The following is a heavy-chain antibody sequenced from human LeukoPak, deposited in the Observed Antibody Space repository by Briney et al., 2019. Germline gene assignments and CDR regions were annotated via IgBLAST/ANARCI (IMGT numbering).Heavy chain of an antibody. CDR1: GFIFSDFG. J-gene: IGHJ4*02. CDR3: VRGTDCSATTCYPLSAFDY. V-gene: IGHV3-21*04. D-gene: IGHD2-8*02. Sequence: PGGSLRLSCVASGFIFSDFGMNWVRQVPGKGLEWVAFISSRGTYTFYADSVKGRFTISRDTAKKSLDLQVTSLRADDTAAYYCVRGTDCSATTCYPLSAFDYWGQGTLVTVSS. CDR2: ISSRGTYT.